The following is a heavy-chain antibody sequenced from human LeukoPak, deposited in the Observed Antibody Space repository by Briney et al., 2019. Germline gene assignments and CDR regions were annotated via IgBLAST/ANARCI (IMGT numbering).Heavy chain of an antibody. CDR1: GGSISSYY. Sequence: PSETLSLTCTVSGGSISSYYWSWIRQPPGKGLEWIGVINHSGSTNYNPSLKSRVTISVDTSKNQFSLKLSSVTAADTAVYYCARGKDTSGYYYFGYYYYMDVWGKGTTVTVSS. D-gene: IGHD3-22*01. V-gene: IGHV4-34*01. CDR3: ARGKDTSGYYYFGYYYYMDV. J-gene: IGHJ6*03. CDR2: INHSGST.